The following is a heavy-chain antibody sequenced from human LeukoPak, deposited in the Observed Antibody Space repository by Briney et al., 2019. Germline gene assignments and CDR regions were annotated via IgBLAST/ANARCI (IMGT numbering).Heavy chain of an antibody. CDR1: GYTFTGYY. Sequence: ASVKVSCKASGYTFTGYYMHWVRQAPGQGLEWMGIINPSGGSTSYAQKLQGRVTMTRDTSTSTVYMELSSLRSEDTAVYYCARDSPDTAMGSYYYYMDVWGKGTTVTVSS. CDR3: ARDSPDTAMGSYYYYMDV. CDR2: INPSGGST. V-gene: IGHV1-46*01. D-gene: IGHD5-18*01. J-gene: IGHJ6*03.